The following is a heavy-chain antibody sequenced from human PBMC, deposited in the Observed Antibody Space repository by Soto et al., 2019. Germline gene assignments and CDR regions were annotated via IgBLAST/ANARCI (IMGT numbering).Heavy chain of an antibody. D-gene: IGHD6-13*01. Sequence: GESLKISCKGSGYSFTSYWIGWVRQMPGKGLEWMGIIYPGDSDTRYSPSFQGQVTISADKSISTAYLQWSSLKASDTAMYYCALHGGTAAAGYYRMDVWGQGTTVTVSS. CDR1: GYSFTSYW. CDR2: IYPGDSDT. CDR3: ALHGGTAAAGYYRMDV. V-gene: IGHV5-51*01. J-gene: IGHJ6*02.